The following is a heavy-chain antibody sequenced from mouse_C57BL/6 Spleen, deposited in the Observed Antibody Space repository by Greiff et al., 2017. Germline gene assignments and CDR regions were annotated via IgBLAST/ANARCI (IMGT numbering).Heavy chain of an antibody. CDR1: GYTFTDYY. V-gene: IGHV1-26*01. D-gene: IGHD1-1*01. J-gene: IGHJ2*01. CDR2: INPNNGGT. CDR3: ARSGTASFYYGSTFDY. Sequence: VQLQQSGPELVKPGASVKISCKASGYTFTDYYMNWVKQSHGKSLEWIGDINPNNGGTSYNQKFKGKATLTVDKSSSTAYMELRSLTSEDSAVYYCARSGTASFYYGSTFDYWGQGTTLTVSS.